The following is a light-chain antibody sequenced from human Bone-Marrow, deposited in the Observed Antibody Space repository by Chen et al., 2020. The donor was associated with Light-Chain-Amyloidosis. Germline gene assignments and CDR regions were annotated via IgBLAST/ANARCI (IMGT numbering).Light chain of an antibody. CDR3: ATWDGSLSGVV. CDR1: GSNIGSHD. CDR2: KND. V-gene: IGLV1-47*01. Sequence: HSVLTQPPSTSATPGQRVTIPCSGSGSNIGSHDVFWYQQVPGKAPKLLIFKNDQRPSGVPDRFSAFKSGTAASLAIRGLRSEDEADYHCATWDGSLSGVVFGGGTKVTVL. J-gene: IGLJ2*01.